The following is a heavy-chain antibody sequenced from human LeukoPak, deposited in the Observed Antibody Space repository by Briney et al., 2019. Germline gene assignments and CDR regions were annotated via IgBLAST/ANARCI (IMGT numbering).Heavy chain of an antibody. CDR1: GYTFTSYA. CDR2: INAGNGNT. D-gene: IGHD2-15*01. J-gene: IGHJ6*02. V-gene: IGHV1-3*01. Sequence: ASVKVSCKASGYTFTSYAMHWVRQAPGQRLEWMGWINAGNGNTKYSQKFQGRVTITRDTSASTAYMELSSLRSEDTAVYYCASPLILGYCSGGSCYNYYYYGMDVWGQGTTVTVSS. CDR3: ASPLILGYCSGGSCYNYYYYGMDV.